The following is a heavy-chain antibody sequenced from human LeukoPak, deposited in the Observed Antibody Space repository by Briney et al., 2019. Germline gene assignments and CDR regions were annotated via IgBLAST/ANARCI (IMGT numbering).Heavy chain of an antibody. CDR3: AKVSYYYDSSGDY. CDR1: GFSFSSYG. J-gene: IGHJ4*02. CDR2: ISYDGSNK. V-gene: IGHV3-30*18. Sequence: TGGSLRLSCAASGFSFSSYGMHWVRQAPGKGLEWVAVISYDGSNKYYADSVKGRFTISRDNSKNTLYLQMNSLRAEDTAVYYCAKVSYYYDSSGDYWGQGTLVTVSS. D-gene: IGHD3-22*01.